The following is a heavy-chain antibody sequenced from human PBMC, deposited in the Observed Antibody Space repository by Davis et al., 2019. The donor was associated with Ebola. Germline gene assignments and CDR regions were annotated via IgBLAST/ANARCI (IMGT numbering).Heavy chain of an antibody. CDR2: ISGSAGTT. Sequence: GGSLRLSCATSGFTFSSYAMSWVRQPPGKGLEWVSAISGSAGTTYYTDSVKGRFTISRDNSKNTLYLQMNSLRAEDTAVYYCAREGYYGSGNYYPVWGKGTTVTVSS. V-gene: IGHV3-23*01. J-gene: IGHJ6*04. CDR3: AREGYYGSGNYYPV. D-gene: IGHD3-10*01. CDR1: GFTFSSYA.